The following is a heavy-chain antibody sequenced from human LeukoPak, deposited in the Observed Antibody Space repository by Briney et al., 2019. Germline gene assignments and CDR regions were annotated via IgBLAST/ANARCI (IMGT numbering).Heavy chain of an antibody. CDR1: GFTFSSYE. CDR2: ISSSGSTI. D-gene: IGHD4-11*01. CDR3: ARTRVDTTTFDYFDY. Sequence: PGGSLRLSCAASGFTFSSYEMNWVRQAPGKGLEWVSYISSSGSTIYYADSVKGRFTISRDNSKNTLYLQMNSLRAEDTAVYYCARTRVDTTTFDYFDYWGQGTLVTVSS. V-gene: IGHV3-48*03. J-gene: IGHJ4*02.